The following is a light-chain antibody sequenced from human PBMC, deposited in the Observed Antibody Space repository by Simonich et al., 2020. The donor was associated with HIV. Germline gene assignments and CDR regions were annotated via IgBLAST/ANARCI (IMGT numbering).Light chain of an antibody. CDR1: QSVLYSSKNKNY. CDR2: WAS. Sequence: DIVMTQSPDSLAVSLGERATINCKSSQSVLYSSKNKNYLAWFQQKPGQPPKLLIYWASTRESGVPDRFSGSGSGTDFTLTISSLQAEDVAVYSTPLTFGGGTKVEIK. V-gene: IGKV4-1*01. CDR3: PLT. J-gene: IGKJ4*01.